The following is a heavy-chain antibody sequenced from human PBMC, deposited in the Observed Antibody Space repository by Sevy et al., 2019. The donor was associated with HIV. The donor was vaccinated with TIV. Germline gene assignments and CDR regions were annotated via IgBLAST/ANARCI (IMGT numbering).Heavy chain of an antibody. CDR1: GFTFSSYR. CDR3: VRAIGAAGSY. V-gene: IGHV3-7*01. Sequence: GGSLRLSCEASGFTFSSYRMSWVRQAPGKGLEWVANIKEDGSLKYYVQSVKGRFTISRDNAKNSVYLQMNSLRAEDTALYYCVRAIGAAGSYWGQGTLVTVSS. D-gene: IGHD6-13*01. J-gene: IGHJ4*02. CDR2: IKEDGSLK.